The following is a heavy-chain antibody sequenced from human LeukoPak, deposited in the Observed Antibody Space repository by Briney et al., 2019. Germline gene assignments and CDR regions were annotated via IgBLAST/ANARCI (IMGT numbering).Heavy chain of an antibody. CDR2: IYTSGST. Sequence: PSETLSLTCTVSGDSISRGRYYWSWVRQPAGKGLEWIGRIYTSGSTNYNPSLKSRVTISVDTSKNQFSLKLSSVTAADTAVYYCARARYDFWSGWYYMDVWGKGTTVTVSS. V-gene: IGHV4-61*02. CDR1: GDSISRGRYY. CDR3: ARARYDFWSGWYYMDV. J-gene: IGHJ6*03. D-gene: IGHD3-3*01.